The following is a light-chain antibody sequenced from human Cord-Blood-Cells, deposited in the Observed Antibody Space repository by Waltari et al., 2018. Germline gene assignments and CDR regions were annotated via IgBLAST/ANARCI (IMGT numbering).Light chain of an antibody. CDR3: QQANSFPFT. V-gene: IGKV1-12*01. Sequence: ILRTPFPYSVAASVGDRDSIACRASQGISSWLAWYQQKPGKAPKLLIYAASSLQSGVPSRFSGSGSGTDFTLTISSLQPEDFATYYCQQANSFPFTFGPGTKVDIK. J-gene: IGKJ3*01. CDR1: QGISSW. CDR2: AAS.